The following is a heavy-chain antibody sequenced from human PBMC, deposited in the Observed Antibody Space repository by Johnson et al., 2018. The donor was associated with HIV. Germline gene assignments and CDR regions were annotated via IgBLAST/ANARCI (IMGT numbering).Heavy chain of an antibody. Sequence: VQLVESGGGLVQPGGSLRLACADPGFTVNRSSMNWVRLAPGKGLEWVHGRGTYYADSVEGRFTISRDNSKNTLYLQMNNLRPDDTAVYYCARPTGWLRAFDIWGQGTMVTVSS. D-gene: IGHD2-15*01. CDR1: GFTVNRSS. CDR2: GRGT. V-gene: IGHV3-66*02. J-gene: IGHJ3*02. CDR3: ARPTGWLRAFDI.